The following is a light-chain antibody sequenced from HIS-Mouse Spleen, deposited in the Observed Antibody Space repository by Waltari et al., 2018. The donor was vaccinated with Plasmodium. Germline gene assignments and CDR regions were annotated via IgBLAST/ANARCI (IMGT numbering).Light chain of an antibody. J-gene: IGLJ3*02. CDR1: SSDVGGYNY. CDR2: DVS. Sequence: QSALTQPRSVSGSPGQSVTISCTGTSSDVGGYNYVSWYQQHPGQAPKLMFYDVSKRPPGVPDRCSGSKSGNTASLTISGLQAEDEADYYCCSYAGSYTWVFGGGTKLTVL. CDR3: CSYAGSYTWV. V-gene: IGLV2-11*01.